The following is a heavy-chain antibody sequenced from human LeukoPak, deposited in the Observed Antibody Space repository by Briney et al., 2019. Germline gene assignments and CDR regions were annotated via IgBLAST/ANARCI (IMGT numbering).Heavy chain of an antibody. D-gene: IGHD6-13*01. J-gene: IGHJ5*02. CDR3: ARSSWRNWFDP. Sequence: SETLSLTCAVYGGSFSDYSWTWIRQPPGKGLEWIGEINHSGGTNHNPSLKSRVTISVDTSKNQFSLKLSSVTAADTAVYYCARSSWRNWFDPWGQGTLVTVSS. CDR1: GGSFSDYS. V-gene: IGHV4-34*01. CDR2: INHSGGT.